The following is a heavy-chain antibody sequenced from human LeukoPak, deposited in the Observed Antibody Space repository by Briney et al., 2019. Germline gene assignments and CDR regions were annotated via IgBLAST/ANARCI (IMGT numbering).Heavy chain of an antibody. J-gene: IGHJ4*02. D-gene: IGHD3-9*01. CDR3: AKDRGQRLRYFDWLS. Sequence: GGSLRLSCAASGFSFSTTWMHWVRQPPGQGLVWVARITSDGTIISYAESVKGRFTISRDNAKNTLYLQMNSLRAEDTAVYYCAKDRGQRLRYFDWLSWGQGTLVTVSS. CDR1: GFSFSTTW. CDR2: ITSDGTII. V-gene: IGHV3-74*03.